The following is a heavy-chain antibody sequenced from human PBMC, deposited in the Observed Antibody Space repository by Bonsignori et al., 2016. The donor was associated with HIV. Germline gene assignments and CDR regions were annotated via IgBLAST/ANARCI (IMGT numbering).Heavy chain of an antibody. CDR2: IRYDGSNK. CDR1: GFTFSSYD. D-gene: IGHD3-22*01. CDR3: ATLGPYYYDSSGYYYTSQGADWQH. J-gene: IGHJ1*01. V-gene: IGHV3-30*02. Sequence: GGSLRLSCAASGFTFSSYDMHWVRQAPGKGLEWVAFIRYDGSNKYYADSVKGRFTISRDNSKNTLYLQMNSLRAEDTAVYYCATLGPYYYDSSGYYYTSQGADWQHWGQGTLVTVSS.